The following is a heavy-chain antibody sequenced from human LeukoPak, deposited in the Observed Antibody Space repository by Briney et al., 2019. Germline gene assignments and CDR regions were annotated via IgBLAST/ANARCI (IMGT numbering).Heavy chain of an antibody. CDR2: ISYDGSNK. V-gene: IGHV3-30*18. CDR3: ANLVFCSGGSCYPTSDAFDI. Sequence: GGSLRLSCAASGFTFSSYGMHWVRQAPGKGLEWVAVISYDGSNKYYADSVKGRFTISRDNSKNTLYLQMNSLRAEDTAVYYCANLVFCSGGSCYPTSDAFDIWGQGTMVTVSS. CDR1: GFTFSSYG. J-gene: IGHJ3*02. D-gene: IGHD2-15*01.